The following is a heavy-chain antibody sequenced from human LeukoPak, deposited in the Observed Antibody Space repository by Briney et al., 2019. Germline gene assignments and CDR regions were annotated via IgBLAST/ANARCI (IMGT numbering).Heavy chain of an antibody. CDR2: ISYDGSNK. J-gene: IGHJ6*02. V-gene: IGHV3-30-3*01. CDR3: AKAVHYDTLAGPGRDHYYYYGMDV. Sequence: GRSLRLSCAASGFTFSSYAMHWVRQAPGKGLEWVAVISYDGSNKYYADSVKSRFTISRDNSKNTLYLQMNSLRAEDTAVYYCAKAVHYDTLAGPGRDHYYYYGMDVWGQGTTVTVSS. CDR1: GFTFSSYA. D-gene: IGHD3-9*01.